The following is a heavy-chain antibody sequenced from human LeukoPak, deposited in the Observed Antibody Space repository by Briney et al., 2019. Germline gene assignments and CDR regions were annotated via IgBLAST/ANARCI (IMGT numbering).Heavy chain of an antibody. D-gene: IGHD2-15*01. CDR2: IYSGGST. J-gene: IGHJ4*02. V-gene: IGHV3-53*01. CDR1: GFTVGSNY. Sequence: GGSLRPSCAASGFTVGSNYMRWVRQAPGKGLEWVSVIYSGGSTYYADSVKGRFTISRDNSKNTLYLQMNSLRAEDTAVYYCSQVVGYPPLVYWGEGTLVTVSS. CDR3: SQVVGYPPLVY.